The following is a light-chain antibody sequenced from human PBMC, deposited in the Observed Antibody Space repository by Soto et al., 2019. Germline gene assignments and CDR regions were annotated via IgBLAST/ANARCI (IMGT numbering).Light chain of an antibody. J-gene: IGLJ3*02. CDR2: EVT. Sequence: QSVLAQPPSASGSPGQSVTISCTGTSSDVGAYNYVSWYQQHPGTAPKLVIYEVTERPSGVPERFSGSKSGSTASLTVSGLQAEDEALYYCASYAGNNNFVLFGGGTKLTVL. V-gene: IGLV2-8*01. CDR3: ASYAGNNNFVL. CDR1: SSDVGAYNY.